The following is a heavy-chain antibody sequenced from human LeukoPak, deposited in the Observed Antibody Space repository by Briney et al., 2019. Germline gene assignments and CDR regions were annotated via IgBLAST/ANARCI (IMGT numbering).Heavy chain of an antibody. V-gene: IGHV3-21*01. CDR1: GFTFSSYS. CDR2: ITTTFYT. D-gene: IGHD3-22*01. J-gene: IGHJ4*02. CDR3: ARGLRPYYYDSSGYYGVSY. Sequence: GGSLTLSCAASGFTFSSYSFNWVRQVPAKGLERVSSITTTFYTYYTDSVKGRFTISRDNATHSLYLQMISMRAEDTAVYYCARGLRPYYYDSSGYYGVSYWGQGTLVTVSS.